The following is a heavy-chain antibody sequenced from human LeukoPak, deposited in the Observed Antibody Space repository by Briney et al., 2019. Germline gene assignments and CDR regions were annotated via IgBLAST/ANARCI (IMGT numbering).Heavy chain of an antibody. CDR3: ARDHPTTVGPLQH. CDR2: IRYDGSNK. D-gene: IGHD4-17*01. Sequence: GGSLRLSCAASGFTFSSYGMHWVRQAPGKGLEWVAFIRYDGSNKYYADSVKGRFTISRDNSKNTLYLQMNSLRAEDTAVYYCARDHPTTVGPLQHWGQGTLVTVSS. J-gene: IGHJ1*01. V-gene: IGHV3-30*02. CDR1: GFTFSSYG.